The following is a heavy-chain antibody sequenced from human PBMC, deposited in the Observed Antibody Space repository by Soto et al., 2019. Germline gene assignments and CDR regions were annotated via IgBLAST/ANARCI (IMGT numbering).Heavy chain of an antibody. V-gene: IGHV1-18*04. CDR1: GYTFTSYG. D-gene: IGHD6-19*01. J-gene: IGHJ5*02. CDR3: ARLVKIAVAGTEGWFDP. Sequence: QVQLVQSGAEVKKPGASVKVSCKASGYTFTSYGISWVRQAPGQGLEWMGWISAYNGNTNYAQKLQGRVTMTTDTSTSTAYMELRSLRSDDTAVYYCARLVKIAVAGTEGWFDPWGKGTLVTVSS. CDR2: ISAYNGNT.